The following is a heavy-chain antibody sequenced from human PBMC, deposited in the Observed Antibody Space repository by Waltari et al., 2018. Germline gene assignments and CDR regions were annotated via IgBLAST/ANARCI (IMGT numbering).Heavy chain of an antibody. CDR1: GGSFSGYY. V-gene: IGHV4-34*01. Sequence: QVQLQQWGAGLLKPSETLSLTCAVYGGSFSGYYWSWIRQPPGKGLEWIGEINHSGSTNYNPSLKSRVTISVDTSKNQFSLKLSSVTAADTAVYYCARVKGTVVTFYYYMDVWGKGTTVTISS. CDR2: INHSGST. D-gene: IGHD2-15*01. CDR3: ARVKGTVVTFYYYMDV. J-gene: IGHJ6*03.